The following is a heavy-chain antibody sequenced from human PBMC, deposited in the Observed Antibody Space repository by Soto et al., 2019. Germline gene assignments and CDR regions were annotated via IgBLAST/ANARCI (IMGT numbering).Heavy chain of an antibody. CDR1: GGSISSYY. J-gene: IGHJ6*02. Sequence: QVQLQESGPGLVKPSETLSLTCTVSGGSISSYYWSWIRQPPGKGMEWIGYMYNTGSTVYNPSLKYRVTISVDTSKNQFSLKLNAVTAADTAVYYCARDLWGYCGTDCYPLDVWGQGTTVTVSS. V-gene: IGHV4-59*01. CDR2: MYNTGST. D-gene: IGHD2-21*02. CDR3: ARDLWGYCGTDCYPLDV.